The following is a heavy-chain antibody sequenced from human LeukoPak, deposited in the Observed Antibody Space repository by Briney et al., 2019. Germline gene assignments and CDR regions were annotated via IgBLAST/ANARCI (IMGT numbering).Heavy chain of an antibody. CDR1: GYTLTELS. J-gene: IGHJ6*03. CDR2: FDPEDGET. D-gene: IGHD3-3*01. V-gene: IGHV1-24*01. CDR3: ARGPDFWSGPNYYYYYYYMDV. Sequence: GASVKVSCKVSGYTLTELSMHWVRQAPGKGLEWMGGFDPEDGETIYAQKFQGRVTMTEDTSTDTAYMELSSLRSEDTAVYYCARGPDFWSGPNYYYYYYYMDVWGKGTTVTVSS.